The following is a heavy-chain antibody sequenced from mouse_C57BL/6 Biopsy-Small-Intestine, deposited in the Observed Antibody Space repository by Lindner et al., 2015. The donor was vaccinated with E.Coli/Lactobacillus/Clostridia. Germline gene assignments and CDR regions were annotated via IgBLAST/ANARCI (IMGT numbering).Heavy chain of an antibody. CDR1: GYTFTDYW. CDR2: IYPGGTYT. V-gene: IGHV1-63*01. D-gene: IGHD4-1*01. CDR3: ARKGLGRYWYFDV. Sequence: VQLQESGAELVRPGTSVKLSCKASGYTFTDYWIGWAKQRPGHGLEWIGDIYPGGTYTNYNEKFKGKATLTADTSSSTAYMQFSSLTSEDSAIYYCARKGLGRYWYFDVWGTGTMVTVSS. J-gene: IGHJ1*03.